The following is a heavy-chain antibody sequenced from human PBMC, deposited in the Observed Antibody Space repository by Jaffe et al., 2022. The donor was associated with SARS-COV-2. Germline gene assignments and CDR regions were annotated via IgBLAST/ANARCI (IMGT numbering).Heavy chain of an antibody. D-gene: IGHD6-19*01. CDR2: IYTSGST. CDR3: AREMGISSGWPNFDY. V-gene: IGHV4-61*02. J-gene: IGHJ4*02. CDR1: GGSISSGSYY. Sequence: QVQLQESGPGLVKPSQTLSLTCTVSGGSISSGSYYWSWIRQPAGKGLEWIGRIYTSGSTNYNPSLKSRVTISVDTSKNQFSLKLSSVTAADTAVYYCAREMGISSGWPNFDYWGQGTLVTVSS.